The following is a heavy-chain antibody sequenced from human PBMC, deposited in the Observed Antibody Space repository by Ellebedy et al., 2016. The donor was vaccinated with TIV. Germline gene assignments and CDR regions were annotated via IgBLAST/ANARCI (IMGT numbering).Heavy chain of an antibody. CDR3: ARDWILLWLGTQNYGMDV. D-gene: IGHD3-10*01. Sequence: AASVKVSCKASGYTFTSYDINGVRQAPGQRPEWMGWINTGNGNTKFSQKFQGRVTITRDTSSSTAYMEMSSLRSEDTAVYYCARDWILLWLGTQNYGMDVWGQGTMVIVSS. CDR1: GYTFTSYD. J-gene: IGHJ6*02. V-gene: IGHV1-3*04. CDR2: INTGNGNT.